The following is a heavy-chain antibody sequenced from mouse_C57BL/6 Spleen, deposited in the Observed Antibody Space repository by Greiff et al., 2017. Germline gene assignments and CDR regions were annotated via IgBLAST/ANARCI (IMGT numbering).Heavy chain of an antibody. J-gene: IGHJ2*01. V-gene: IGHV1-82*01. D-gene: IGHD1-2*01. CDR1: GYAFSSSW. CDR2: IYPGDGDT. Sequence: VQRVESGPELVKPGASVKISCKASGYAFSSSWMNWVKQRPGKGLEWIGRIYPGDGDTNYNGKFKGKATLTADKSSSTAYMQLSSLTSEDSAVYFCARNYYGDYWGQGTTLTVSS. CDR3: ARNYYGDY.